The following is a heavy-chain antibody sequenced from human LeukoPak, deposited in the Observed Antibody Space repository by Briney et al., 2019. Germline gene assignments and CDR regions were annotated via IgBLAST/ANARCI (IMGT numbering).Heavy chain of an antibody. Sequence: SETLSLTCTVSGVSISSYYWSWIRQPPGKGLEWVGYIYYSGSTNYNPSLKSRVTISVDTSKNQFSLKLSSVTAADTAVYYCARKKSGGDWVFDYWGQGTLVTVSS. J-gene: IGHJ4*02. V-gene: IGHV4-59*01. CDR3: ARKKSGGDWVFDY. D-gene: IGHD2-21*02. CDR2: IYYSGST. CDR1: GVSISSYY.